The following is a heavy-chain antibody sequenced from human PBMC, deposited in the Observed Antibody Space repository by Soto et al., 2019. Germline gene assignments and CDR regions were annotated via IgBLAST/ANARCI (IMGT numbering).Heavy chain of an antibody. J-gene: IGHJ6*02. D-gene: IGHD3-3*01. CDR2: ISGSGGST. CDR3: AKDSYYDFWSGYSPYYYYGMDV. V-gene: IGHV3-23*01. CDR1: GFIFSDFW. Sequence: PGGSLRLSCAASGFIFSDFWMHWVRQAPGKGLEWVSAISGSGGSTYYADSVKGRFTISRDNSKNTLYLQMNSLRAEDTAVYYCAKDSYYDFWSGYSPYYYYGMDVWGQGTTVTVSS.